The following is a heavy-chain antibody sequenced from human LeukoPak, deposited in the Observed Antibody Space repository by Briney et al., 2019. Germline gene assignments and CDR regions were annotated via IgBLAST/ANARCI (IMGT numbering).Heavy chain of an antibody. CDR3: ARFKNYYYYMDV. J-gene: IGHJ6*03. V-gene: IGHV1-2*02. CDR1: GYTFTGYY. Sequence: ASVKVSCKASGYTFTGYYMHWVRQAPGQGLEWMGWINPNSGGTNYAQKFQGRVTMTRDTSISTAYMELSRLRSDDTAVYYCARFKNYYYYMDVWGKGTTVTVSS. CDR2: INPNSGGT.